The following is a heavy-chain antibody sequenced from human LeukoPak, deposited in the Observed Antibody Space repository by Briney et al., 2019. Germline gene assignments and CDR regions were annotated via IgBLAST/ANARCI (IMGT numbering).Heavy chain of an antibody. CDR1: GGTFSSYA. CDR2: IIPILGIA. V-gene: IGHV1-69*04. D-gene: IGHD3-22*01. Sequence: ASVKVSCKASGGTFSSYAISCVRQAPGQGLEWMGRIIPILGIANYAQKFQGRVTITADKSTSTAYMELSSLRSEDTAVYYCARDRYYDSSTHWGQGTLVTVSS. CDR3: ARDRYYDSSTH. J-gene: IGHJ4*02.